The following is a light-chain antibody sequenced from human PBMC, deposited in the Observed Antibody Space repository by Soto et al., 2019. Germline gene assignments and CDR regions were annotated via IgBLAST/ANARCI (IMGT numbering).Light chain of an antibody. J-gene: IGKJ5*01. CDR2: AAS. CDR3: QQFNSYPIT. CDR1: QGISSN. V-gene: IGKV1-9*01. Sequence: SQLTQSPSFLSASVGDRVTITCRASQGISSNLAWYQQKPGKAPKLLIYAASTLQSGVPSRFSGSGSGTEFTLTISSVQPEDFATYYCQQFNSYPITFGQGTRLEIK.